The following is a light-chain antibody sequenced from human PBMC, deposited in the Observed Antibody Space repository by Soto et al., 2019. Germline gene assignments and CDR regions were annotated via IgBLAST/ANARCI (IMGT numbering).Light chain of an antibody. CDR2: AAS. CDR1: QGISSY. Sequence: IQLTQSPSSLSASVGDRVTITCRASQGISSYLAWYQQKPGKAPKLLIYAASTLQSGVPYRFSGSGSGTDFTLTISSLQPEDFATYYCQQLNSYPLTFGPGTKVDIK. J-gene: IGKJ3*01. CDR3: QQLNSYPLT. V-gene: IGKV1-9*01.